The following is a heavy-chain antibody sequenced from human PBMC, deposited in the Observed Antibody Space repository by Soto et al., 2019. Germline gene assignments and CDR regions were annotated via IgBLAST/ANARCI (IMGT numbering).Heavy chain of an antibody. V-gene: IGHV3-30*03. J-gene: IGHJ4*02. D-gene: IGHD6-19*01. CDR1: GFSFSNYA. CDR2: ISYEGSAQ. Sequence: QVQLVESGGGVVQPGGSLRLSCAASGFSFSNYAMNWVRQGPDKGLEWVALISYEGSAQYYAEFVKGRFTISRDNSRNTMDLQRNSMRLEGRARYSCPRGGWSISGESEYSGQGALVTGAS. CDR3: PRGGWSISGESEY.